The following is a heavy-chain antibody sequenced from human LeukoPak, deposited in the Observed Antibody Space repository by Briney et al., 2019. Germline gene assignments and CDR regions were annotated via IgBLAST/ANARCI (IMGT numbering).Heavy chain of an antibody. CDR3: ARDTAEMTMIVSPFDY. D-gene: IGHD3-22*01. J-gene: IGHJ4*02. V-gene: IGHV3-21*01. CDR1: GFTFSSYS. Sequence: NPGGSLRLSCAASGFTFSSYSMIWVRQAPGKGLEWVSSISSSSSYIYYADSVKGRFTISRDNAKNSLYLQMNSLRAEDTAVYYCARDTAEMTMIVSPFDYWGQGTLVTVSS. CDR2: ISSSSSYI.